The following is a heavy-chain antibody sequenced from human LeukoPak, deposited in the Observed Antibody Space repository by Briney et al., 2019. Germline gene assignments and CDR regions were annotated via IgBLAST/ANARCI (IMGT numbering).Heavy chain of an antibody. V-gene: IGHV3-30*02. CDR2: IAHHGNNK. D-gene: IGHD2-8*02. J-gene: IGHJ4*02. CDR3: AKDGSWSCTD. CDR1: GFTFSSSA. Sequence: GGSLRLSCGASGFTFSSSAMHWVRQGPGKGLEWVAYIAHHGNNKFYADSVKGRFTISRDNSKGSLYLQMNSLRADDTAVYYCAKDGSWSCTDWGQGTLVRVSS.